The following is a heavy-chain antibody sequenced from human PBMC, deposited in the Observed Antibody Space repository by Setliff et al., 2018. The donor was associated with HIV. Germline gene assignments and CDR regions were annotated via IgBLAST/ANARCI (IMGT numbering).Heavy chain of an antibody. D-gene: IGHD1-26*01. CDR2: INTDVSST. Sequence: GGSLRLSCAASGFTFSTTWMYWVRQAPGKGLVWVSRINTDVSSTTYADSVKGRFTISRDNAKNTLYLQMNSLRAEDTALYFCTRDRGRPDSFDIWGQGTMVTVSS. CDR1: GFTFSTTW. V-gene: IGHV3-74*01. CDR3: TRDRGRPDSFDI. J-gene: IGHJ3*02.